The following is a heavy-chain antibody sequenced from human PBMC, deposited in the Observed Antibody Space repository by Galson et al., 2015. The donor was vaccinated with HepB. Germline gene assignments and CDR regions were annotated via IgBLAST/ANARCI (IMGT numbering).Heavy chain of an antibody. CDR3: AKDSLYSGYDKVFDY. J-gene: IGHJ4*02. Sequence: SLRLSCAASGFTFSSYGMHWVRQAPGKGLEWVAVISYDGSNKYYADSVKGRFTISRDNSKNTLYLQMNSLRAEDTAVYYCAKDSLYSGYDKVFDYWGQGTLVTVSS. V-gene: IGHV3-30*18. CDR2: ISYDGSNK. CDR1: GFTFSSYG. D-gene: IGHD5-12*01.